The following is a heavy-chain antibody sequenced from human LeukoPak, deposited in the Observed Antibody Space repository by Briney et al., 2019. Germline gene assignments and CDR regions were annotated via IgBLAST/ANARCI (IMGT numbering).Heavy chain of an antibody. CDR2: IYHSGST. D-gene: IGHD5-12*01. J-gene: IGHJ4*02. V-gene: IGHV4-38-2*02. CDR3: ARVSGYDWESFYDY. CDR1: GYSISSGYY. Sequence: SETLSLTCTVSGYSISSGYYWGWIRQPPGQGLEWIGSIYHSGSTYHNPSLKSRVTISVDTSKNQFSLKLNSVTAADTAVYYCARVSGYDWESFYDYWGQGTLVTVSS.